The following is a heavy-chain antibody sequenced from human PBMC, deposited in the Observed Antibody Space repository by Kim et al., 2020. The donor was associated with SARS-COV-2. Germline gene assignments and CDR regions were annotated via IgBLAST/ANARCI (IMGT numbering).Heavy chain of an antibody. V-gene: IGHV3-23*01. CDR3: AKWLKWGGFDY. J-gene: IGHJ4*02. D-gene: IGHD5-12*01. Sequence: YYADAVKGRFTISRDNSKNTLYLQMNSLRAEDTAVYYCAKWLKWGGFDYWGQGTLVTVSS.